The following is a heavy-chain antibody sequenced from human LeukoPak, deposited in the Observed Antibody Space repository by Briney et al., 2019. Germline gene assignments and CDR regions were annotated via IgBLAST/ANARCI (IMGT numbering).Heavy chain of an antibody. CDR2: ISTGGQTT. CDR1: GFTFTSYE. CDR3: ARTYCCGDCHYRDNRRGVDF. Sequence: GGSLRLSCVASGFTFTSYEMNWARQAPGKGLEWVAKISTGGQTTVYPDSVKGRFTISSDNANKSLFLQMNSLRADDAATYYSARTYCCGDCHYRDNRRGVDFWGQGILVIVSS. D-gene: IGHD2-21*02. J-gene: IGHJ4*02. V-gene: IGHV3-48*03.